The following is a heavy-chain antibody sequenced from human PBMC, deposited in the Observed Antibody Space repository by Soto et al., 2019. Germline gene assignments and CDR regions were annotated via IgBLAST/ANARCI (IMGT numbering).Heavy chain of an antibody. CDR3: ARQTDSGYGDYNWFDP. J-gene: IGHJ5*02. Sequence: QLQLQESGPGLVKPSETLFLTCTVSGGSISSSSYYWGWIRQPPGKGLEWIGSIYYSGSTYYNPSLKSRVTISVDTSKNQFSLKLSSVTAADTAVYYCARQTDSGYGDYNWFDPWGQGTLVTVSS. D-gene: IGHD4-17*01. V-gene: IGHV4-39*01. CDR1: GGSISSSSYY. CDR2: IYYSGST.